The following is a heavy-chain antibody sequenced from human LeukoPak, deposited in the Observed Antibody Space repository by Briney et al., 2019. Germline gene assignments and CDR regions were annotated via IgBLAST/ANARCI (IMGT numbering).Heavy chain of an antibody. CDR1: GFTVSSNY. CDR2: IKQDGSEK. CDR3: ARLRQQLAFDY. Sequence: GGSLRHSCAASGFTVSSNYMSWVRQAPGKGLKWVANIKQDGSEKYYVDSVKGRFTISRDNAKNSLYLQMNSLRAEDTAVYYCARLRQQLAFDYWGQGTLVTVSS. D-gene: IGHD6-13*01. V-gene: IGHV3-7*01. J-gene: IGHJ4*02.